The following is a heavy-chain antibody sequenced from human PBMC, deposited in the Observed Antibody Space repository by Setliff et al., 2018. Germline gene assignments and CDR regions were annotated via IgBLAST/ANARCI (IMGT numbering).Heavy chain of an antibody. CDR2: IKQDESEK. V-gene: IGHV3-7*01. CDR1: GFTFSSYW. CDR3: ATSDWYAAFDH. J-gene: IGHJ4*02. Sequence: SCAASGFTFSSYWMNWVRQAPGKGLEWVANIKQDESEKHYVGSVKGRFTISRDNARNSVYLQMNSLRAEDAAVYYCATSDWYAAFDHWGQGTLVTVSS. D-gene: IGHD6-19*01.